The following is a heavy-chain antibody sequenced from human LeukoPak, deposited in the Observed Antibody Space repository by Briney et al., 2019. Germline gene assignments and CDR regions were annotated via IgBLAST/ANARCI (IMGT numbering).Heavy chain of an antibody. Sequence: ASVKVSCKASGYTFTGYYMHWVRQAPGQGLEWMGWINPNSGGTNYAQKFQGRVTMTRDTSISTAYMELSRLRSDDTAVYYCARGGYSSGWGGLAFDYWGQGTLVTVSS. CDR2: INPNSGGT. J-gene: IGHJ4*02. D-gene: IGHD6-19*01. CDR3: ARGGYSSGWGGLAFDY. V-gene: IGHV1-2*02. CDR1: GYTFTGYY.